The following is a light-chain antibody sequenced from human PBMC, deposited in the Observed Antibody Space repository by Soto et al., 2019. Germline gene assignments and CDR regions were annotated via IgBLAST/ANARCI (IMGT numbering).Light chain of an antibody. Sequence: EIVMTQSPATLSVSPGERATLSCRASQNVLSNLAWYQQKPGQAPRLLIYGASTRATGLPARFSGSGSGTQFTLTISSLQAEDFAVYYCQQYNNWPMTFGEGTRVEIK. J-gene: IGKJ5*01. V-gene: IGKV3-15*01. CDR1: QNVLSN. CDR2: GAS. CDR3: QQYNNWPMT.